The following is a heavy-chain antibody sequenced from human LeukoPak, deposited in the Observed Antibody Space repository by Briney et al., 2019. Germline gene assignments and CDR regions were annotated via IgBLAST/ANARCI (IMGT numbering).Heavy chain of an antibody. V-gene: IGHV4-34*01. CDR1: GGSFSGYY. CDR2: INHSGST. CDR3: ARVTEYCGGDCYYYYYYYMDV. Sequence: PSETLSLTCAVYGGSFSGYYWSWIRQPPGKGLEWIGEINHSGSTNYNPSLKSRVTISVDTSKNQFSLKLSSVTAADTAVYYCARVTEYCGGDCYYYYYYYMDVWGKGTTVSASS. D-gene: IGHD2-21*02. J-gene: IGHJ6*03.